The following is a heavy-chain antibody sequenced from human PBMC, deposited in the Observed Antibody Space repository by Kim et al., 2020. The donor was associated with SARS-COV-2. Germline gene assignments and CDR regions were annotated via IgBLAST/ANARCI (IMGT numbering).Heavy chain of an antibody. CDR3: AREGGSSSWYSWFDA. CDR2: IYSGGST. J-gene: IGHJ5*02. CDR1: GFTVSSNY. D-gene: IGHD6-13*01. Sequence: GGSLRLSCAASGFTVSSNYMSWVRQAPGKGLEWVSVIYSGGSTYYADSVKGRFTISRDNSKNTLYLQMNSLRAEDTAVYYCAREGGSSSWYSWFDAWGQGTLVTVSS. V-gene: IGHV3-53*01.